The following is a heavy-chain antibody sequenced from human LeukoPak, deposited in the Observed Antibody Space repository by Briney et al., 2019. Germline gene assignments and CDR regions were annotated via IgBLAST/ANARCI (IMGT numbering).Heavy chain of an antibody. CDR2: ISYSGST. Sequence: SETLSLTCTVSGGSITSYYWSWIRQPPGKGLEWIGYISYSGSTNYNPSLKSRVTMSVDTSKNQFSLKLSSVTAADTAVYYCARGAYGSGSYYNPNWFDPWGQGTLVTVSS. J-gene: IGHJ5*02. D-gene: IGHD3-10*01. CDR3: ARGAYGSGSYYNPNWFDP. V-gene: IGHV4-59*12. CDR1: GGSITSYY.